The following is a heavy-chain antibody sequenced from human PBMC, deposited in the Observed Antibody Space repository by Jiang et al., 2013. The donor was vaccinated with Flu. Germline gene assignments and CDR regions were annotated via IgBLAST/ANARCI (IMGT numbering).Heavy chain of an antibody. Sequence: LLKPSETLSLTCAVYGGSFSGYYWSWIRQPPGKGLEWIGEINHSGSTNYNPSLKSRVTISVDTSKNQFSLKLSSVTAADTAVYYCARDVYSSSFWYYYGMDVWGKGTTVTVSS. CDR1: GGSFSGYY. CDR2: INHSGST. D-gene: IGHD6-13*01. V-gene: IGHV4-34*01. J-gene: IGHJ6*04. CDR3: ARDVYSSSFWYYYGMDV.